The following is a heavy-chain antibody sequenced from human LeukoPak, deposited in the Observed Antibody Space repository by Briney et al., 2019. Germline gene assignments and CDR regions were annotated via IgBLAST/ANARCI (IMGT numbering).Heavy chain of an antibody. J-gene: IGHJ6*02. CDR1: GGSISGYY. V-gene: IGHV4-59*01. CDR3: AREDPQTTVPEGLDV. D-gene: IGHD4-17*01. Sequence: SETLSLTCTVSGGSISGYYWSWIRQSPGKGLEWIAYIYNSGTTNYNPSLKSRATISVDTSKNQFSLKLSSVTAADTAVYYCAREDPQTTVPEGLDVWGQGTTVTVSS. CDR2: IYNSGTT.